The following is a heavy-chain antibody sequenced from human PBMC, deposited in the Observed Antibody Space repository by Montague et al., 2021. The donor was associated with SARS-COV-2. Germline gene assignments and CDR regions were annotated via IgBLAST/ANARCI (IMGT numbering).Heavy chain of an antibody. V-gene: IGHV3-21*01. CDR1: GFTFSSYS. J-gene: IGHJ6*02. Sequence: SLRLSCAASGFTFSSYSMNWVRQAPGKGLEWVSSISSSSSYIYYADSVKGRFSISRNNAKNSLYLQMNSLRAEDTAVYYCAKDPLDYGQWSAGSYYNAYYYYYGMDVWGQGTTGTVSS. D-gene: IGHD3-10*01. CDR3: AKDPLDYGQWSAGSYYNAYYYYYGMDV. CDR2: ISSSSSYI.